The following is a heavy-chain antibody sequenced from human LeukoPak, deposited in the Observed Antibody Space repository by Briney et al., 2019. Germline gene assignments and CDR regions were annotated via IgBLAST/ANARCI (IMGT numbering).Heavy chain of an antibody. CDR1: GFTFSSYE. CDR3: ARDPYSGTYGNTYYYYMDV. D-gene: IGHD1-26*01. Sequence: GGSLRLSCAVSGFTFSSYEMNWVRQAPGKGLEWVSYISCSGSTIYYADSVKGRFTISRDNAKNSLYLQMNSLRAEDTAVYYCARDPYSGTYGNTYYYYMDVWGKGTTVTISS. CDR2: ISCSGSTI. J-gene: IGHJ6*03. V-gene: IGHV3-48*03.